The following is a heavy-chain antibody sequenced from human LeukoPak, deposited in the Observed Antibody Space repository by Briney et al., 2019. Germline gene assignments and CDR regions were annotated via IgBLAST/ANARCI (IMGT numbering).Heavy chain of an antibody. CDR3: AKDLRVLGDAFDI. Sequence: PGGSLRLSCGTSGFTFTSHAMSWVRQAPGEGLEWVSGMAGTGASTYYADSVKGRFTISRDNSKNTLYLQMNSLRAEDTAVYYCAKDLRVLGDAFDIWGQGTMVTVSS. V-gene: IGHV3-23*01. CDR2: MAGTGAST. J-gene: IGHJ3*02. CDR1: GFTFTSHA. D-gene: IGHD3-3*02.